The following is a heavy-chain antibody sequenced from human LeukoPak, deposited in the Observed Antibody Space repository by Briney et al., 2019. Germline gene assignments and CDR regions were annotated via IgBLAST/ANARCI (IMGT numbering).Heavy chain of an antibody. CDR2: IYDSGST. J-gene: IGHJ4*02. D-gene: IGHD6-13*01. CDR3: ARRGSNWFFDY. CDR1: GDSISTEGSY. Sequence: SETLSLTCTVSGDSISTEGSYWGWIRQPPGKGLEWIAIIYDSGSTYYNPSLKSRVTMSVDTPKNQFSLELSSVSAADTAVYYCARRGSNWFFDYWGQGTLVTVSS. V-gene: IGHV4-39*01.